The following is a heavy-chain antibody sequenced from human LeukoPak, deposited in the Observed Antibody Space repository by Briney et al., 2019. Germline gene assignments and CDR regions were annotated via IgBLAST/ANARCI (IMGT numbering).Heavy chain of an antibody. V-gene: IGHV4-39*01. J-gene: IGHJ4*02. D-gene: IGHD2-2*01. CDR2: IYYTGTT. CDR3: ARRAVVPAAVSYFDN. Sequence: SETLSLTCAVSRGSITNSSCYWGWIRQPPGKGLEWIGGIYYTGTTYYSPSLNSRITISMDTSKKQFSLRLASVTAADTAVYYRARRAVVPAAVSYFDNWGQGTLVTVSS. CDR1: RGSITNSSCY.